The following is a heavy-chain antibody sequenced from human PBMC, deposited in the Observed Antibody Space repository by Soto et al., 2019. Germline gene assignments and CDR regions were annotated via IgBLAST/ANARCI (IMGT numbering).Heavy chain of an antibody. CDR3: AREENCSDGTCYSEYFQR. V-gene: IGHV1-46*01. J-gene: IGHJ1*01. Sequence: ASVKVSCKASGYLFTAYSMHWARRAPGQGLEWIGVVNPSGGSTNYAQNFQGRVTMTRDTSTSTVYMELSSLRSEDTAVYYCAREENCSDGTCYSEYFQRWGQGTLVTVSS. CDR2: VNPSGGST. D-gene: IGHD2-15*01. CDR1: GYLFTAYS.